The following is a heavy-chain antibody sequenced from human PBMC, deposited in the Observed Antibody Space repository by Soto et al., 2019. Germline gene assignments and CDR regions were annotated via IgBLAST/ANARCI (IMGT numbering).Heavy chain of an antibody. J-gene: IGHJ4*02. CDR1: GFTFSSYW. Sequence: GGSLRLSCAASGFTFSSYWMHWVRQAPGKGLVWVSRINSDGSSTSYADSVKGRFTISRDNAKNTLYLQMNSLRAEDTAVYYCARDPETIVVVPAAMSGIIDYWGQGTLVTVSS. V-gene: IGHV3-74*01. CDR3: ARDPETIVVVPAAMSGIIDY. CDR2: INSDGSST. D-gene: IGHD2-2*01.